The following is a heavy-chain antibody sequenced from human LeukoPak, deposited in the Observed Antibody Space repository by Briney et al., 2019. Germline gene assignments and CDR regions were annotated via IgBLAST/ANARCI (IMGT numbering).Heavy chain of an antibody. J-gene: IGHJ4*01. D-gene: IGHD4-17*01. CDR1: GGSISSYY. V-gene: IGHV4-59*01. CDR3: ARADYGDFHFDY. Sequence: SETLSLTCTVSGGSISSYYWSWIRQPPGKGLEWIGYIYYSGSTNYNPSLKSRVTISVDTSKNQFSLKLSSVTAADTAVYYCARADYGDFHFDYWGQGTLVTVFS. CDR2: IYYSGST.